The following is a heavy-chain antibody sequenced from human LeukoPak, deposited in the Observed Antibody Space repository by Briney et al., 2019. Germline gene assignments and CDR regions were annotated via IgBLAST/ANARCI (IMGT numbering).Heavy chain of an antibody. Sequence: GGSLRLSCAASGFTFSSYAMSWVRQAPGKGLEWVAVISYDGSNKYYADSVKGRFTISRDNSKNTLYLQMNSLRAEDTAVYYCAELGITMIGGVWGKGTTVTISS. CDR2: ISYDGSNK. CDR1: GFTFSSYA. J-gene: IGHJ6*04. V-gene: IGHV3-30*04. D-gene: IGHD3-10*02. CDR3: AELGITMIGGV.